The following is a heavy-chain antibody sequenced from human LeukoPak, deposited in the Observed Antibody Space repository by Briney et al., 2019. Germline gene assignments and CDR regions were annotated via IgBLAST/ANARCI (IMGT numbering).Heavy chain of an antibody. Sequence: PGGSLRLSCAASGFTYSNYAMSWVRQAPGKGLEWVSVISGSGGSTYYADSVKGRFTISRDNSKNTLYLQMNSLRAEDTAVYYCAKDYASDMAIAPFDYWGQGTLVTVSS. CDR2: ISGSGGST. V-gene: IGHV3-23*01. D-gene: IGHD5-24*01. J-gene: IGHJ4*02. CDR1: GFTYSNYA. CDR3: AKDYASDMAIAPFDY.